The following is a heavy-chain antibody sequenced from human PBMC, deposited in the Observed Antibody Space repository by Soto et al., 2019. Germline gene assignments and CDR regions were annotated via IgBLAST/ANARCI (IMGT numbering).Heavy chain of an antibody. D-gene: IGHD3-10*01. CDR2: INNDGSST. Sequence: EVQLVESGGGLVQPGGSLRLSCAASGFTFSGYWMHWVRQAPGKGLVFVSHINNDGSSTLYADSVKGRFTISRDNAKNTLYLQMNSLRAADAAVAYCVRDSWGVHHWGQGTLVTVSS. J-gene: IGHJ1*01. CDR3: VRDSWGVHH. V-gene: IGHV3-74*03. CDR1: GFTFSGYW.